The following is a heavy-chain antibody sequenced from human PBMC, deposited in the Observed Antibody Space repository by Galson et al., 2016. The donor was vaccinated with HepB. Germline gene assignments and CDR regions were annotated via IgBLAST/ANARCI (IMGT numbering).Heavy chain of an antibody. CDR2: ISYSGSI. CDR1: GGSISNYY. Sequence: ETLSLTCTVSGGSISNYYWSRIRQSPGKGLEWIGYISYSGSINYNPSLKRRVTLSVDTSKNLFSLNLTSVSAADTAMYYCTGLRYFDLLVSHNWFDTWGQGVPVTVSP. D-gene: IGHD3-9*01. CDR3: TGLRYFDLLVSHNWFDT. V-gene: IGHV4-59*01. J-gene: IGHJ5*02.